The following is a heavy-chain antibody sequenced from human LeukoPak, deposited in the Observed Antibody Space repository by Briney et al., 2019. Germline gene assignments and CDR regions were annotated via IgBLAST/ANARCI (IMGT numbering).Heavy chain of an antibody. Sequence: GGSLRLSCAASGFTFSTYGMHWVRQAPGKGLEWVTFIQYDGSVKLYGDSVKGRFTISRDNSKNTLYLQMNSLRAEDTAVYYCASSLLAAAGTSDYWGQGTLVTVSS. D-gene: IGHD6-13*01. CDR3: ASSLLAAAGTSDY. V-gene: IGHV3-30*02. J-gene: IGHJ4*02. CDR2: IQYDGSVK. CDR1: GFTFSTYG.